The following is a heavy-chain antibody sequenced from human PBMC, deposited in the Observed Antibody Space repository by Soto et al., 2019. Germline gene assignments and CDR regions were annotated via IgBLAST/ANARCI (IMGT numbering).Heavy chain of an antibody. CDR1: GGSISNYY. J-gene: IGHJ5*01. CDR3: ARQTTYSSSWYDY. CDR2: IYSSGTT. D-gene: IGHD6-13*01. V-gene: IGHV4-4*07. Sequence: QVQLQESGPGLVKPSETLSLTCTVSGGSISNYYWTWIRQPAGKGLEWIGRIYSSGTTNYNPSLKSRVTMSVDTSKNQFSLKLSSVTDADTALDDCARQTTYSSSWYDYWGHGTLVTVSS.